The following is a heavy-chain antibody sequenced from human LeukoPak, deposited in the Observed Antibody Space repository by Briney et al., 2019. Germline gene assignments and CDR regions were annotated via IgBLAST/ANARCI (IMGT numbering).Heavy chain of an antibody. CDR2: IIPIFGTA. CDR3: ARDPSLRLSVPTYDY. CDR1: GGTFSSYA. V-gene: IGHV1-69*05. J-gene: IGHJ4*02. Sequence: SVKVSCKASGGTFSSYAISWVRQAPGQGLERMGRIIPIFGTANYAQKFQGRVTITTDESTCTAYMELSSLRSEDTAVYYCARDPSLRLSVPTYDYWGQGTLVTVSS. D-gene: IGHD3-16*02.